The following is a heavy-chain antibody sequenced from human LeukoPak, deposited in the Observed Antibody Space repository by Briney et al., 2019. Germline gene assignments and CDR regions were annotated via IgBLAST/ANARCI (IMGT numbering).Heavy chain of an antibody. V-gene: IGHV3-53*01. D-gene: IGHD3-9*01. CDR1: GFTVSSNY. J-gene: IGHJ4*02. CDR3: SREGSLRYFVPGGY. CDR2: IYSGGST. Sequence: GGSLRLSCAASGFTVSSNYMSWVRQAPGKGLEWVSVIYSGGSTYYADSVKGRFTISRDNSKNTLYLQMNSLRAEDTAVYYCSREGSLRYFVPGGYWGQGTLVTVSS.